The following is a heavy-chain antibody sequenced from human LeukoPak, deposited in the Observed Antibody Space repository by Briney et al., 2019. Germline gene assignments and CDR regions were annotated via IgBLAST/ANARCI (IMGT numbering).Heavy chain of an antibody. D-gene: IGHD1-26*01. CDR2: IYYSGST. CDR1: GGSISSSSYY. Sequence: SETLSLTCTVSGGSISSSSYYWGWVRQPPGKGLEWIGSIYYSGSTYYNPSLKSRVTISVDTSKNQFSLKLSSVTAADTAVYYCAAIVGAALMLFDIWGQGTMVTVSS. CDR3: AAIVGAALMLFDI. J-gene: IGHJ3*02. V-gene: IGHV4-39*07.